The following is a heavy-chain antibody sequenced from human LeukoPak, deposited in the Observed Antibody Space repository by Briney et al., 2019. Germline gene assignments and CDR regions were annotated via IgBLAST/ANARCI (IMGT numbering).Heavy chain of an antibody. D-gene: IGHD5-18*01. V-gene: IGHV4-59*01. CDR1: GVSISRFY. J-gene: IGHJ4*02. Sequence: SETLSLTCTVLGVSISRFYWTWVRQPPGKGLEWIGYFYYSVSTNYNPSLKSRVTISVDTSKNQFSLKLSSVTAADTAVYYCVRGPGGYSYGYYFDYWGQGTLVTVSS. CDR3: VRGPGGYSYGYYFDY. CDR2: FYYSVST.